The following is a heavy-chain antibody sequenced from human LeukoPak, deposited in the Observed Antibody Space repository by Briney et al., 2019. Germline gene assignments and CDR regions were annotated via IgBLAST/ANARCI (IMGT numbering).Heavy chain of an antibody. CDR1: GGTFSSYA. CDR3: ARDHKLYSSGWYYFDY. Sequence: SVKVSCKASGGTFSSYAISWVRQAPGQGLEWMGGIIPIFGTANYAQKFQGRVTTTTDESTSTAYMELSSLRSEDTAVYYCARDHKLYSSGWYYFDYWGQGTLVTVSS. J-gene: IGHJ4*02. D-gene: IGHD6-19*01. V-gene: IGHV1-69*05. CDR2: IIPIFGTA.